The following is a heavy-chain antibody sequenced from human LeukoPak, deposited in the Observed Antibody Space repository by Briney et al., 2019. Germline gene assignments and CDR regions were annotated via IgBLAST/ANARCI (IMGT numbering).Heavy chain of an antibody. CDR1: GFTISNYS. CDR2: ISERSTYI. J-gene: IGHJ3*02. V-gene: IGHV3-21*01. Sequence: PGGSLRLSCAVSGFTISNYSMDWVRQAPGKGLEWVSSISERSTYIYYADSVKGRFTISRDNSKNTLYLQMNSLRVEDTAIYYCAKDMGRRIFGVAYDAFHIWGQGTMVTVSS. D-gene: IGHD3-3*01. CDR3: AKDMGRRIFGVAYDAFHI.